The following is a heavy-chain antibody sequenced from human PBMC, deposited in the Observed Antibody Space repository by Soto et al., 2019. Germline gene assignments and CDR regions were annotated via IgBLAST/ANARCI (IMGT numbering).Heavy chain of an antibody. V-gene: IGHV3-30*18. D-gene: IGHD3-9*01. CDR2: ISYDGSTE. CDR3: AKGASQNFAFLLID. Sequence: QVQLVESGGGVVQPGRSLRLSCAASGFTFSNFGIHWVRQAPGKGPEWLAAISYDGSTEVYVDSVKGRFTISRDNPKNTLYLQMNSLRLEDTAVYYCAKGASQNFAFLLIDWGPVTLVTVSS. J-gene: IGHJ4*02. CDR1: GFTFSNFG.